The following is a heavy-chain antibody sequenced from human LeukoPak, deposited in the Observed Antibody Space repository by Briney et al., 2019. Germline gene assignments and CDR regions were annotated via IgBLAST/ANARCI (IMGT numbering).Heavy chain of an antibody. CDR3: ASGYSYGYSLGY. D-gene: IGHD5-18*01. J-gene: IGHJ4*02. V-gene: IGHV1-2*02. CDR2: ISPNSGGT. Sequence: GASVKVSCKVSGYTLTDLSMHWVRQAPGKGLEWMGWISPNSGGTNYAQKFQGRVTMTRDMSTSTVYMELSSLRSEDTAVYYCASGYSYGYSLGYWGQGTLVTVSS. CDR1: GYTLTDLS.